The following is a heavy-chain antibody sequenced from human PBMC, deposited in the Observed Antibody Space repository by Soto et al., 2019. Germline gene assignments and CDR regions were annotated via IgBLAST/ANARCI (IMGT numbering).Heavy chain of an antibody. CDR3: AREVEVHTPAFGA. D-gene: IGHD2-2*01. J-gene: IGHJ5*02. Sequence: QLQLVQSGTEVKKPGSSVTVSCKASGGTFGNYAINWLRQAPGQGLQWMEDISPMFHKANYEQTFQGRVSITADESTNTVYMELSSLRSEDTALYYCAREVEVHTPAFGAWGQGTLVTVSS. CDR1: GGTFGNYA. V-gene: IGHV1-69*01. CDR2: ISPMFHKA.